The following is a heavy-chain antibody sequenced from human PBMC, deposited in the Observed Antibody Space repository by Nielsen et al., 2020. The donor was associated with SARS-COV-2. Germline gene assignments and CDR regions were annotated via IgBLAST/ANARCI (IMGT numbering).Heavy chain of an antibody. CDR1: GFTFSSYA. CDR3: ARDADSYYYDSSGYSLGY. J-gene: IGHJ4*02. Sequence: GESLKISCAASGFTFSSYAMHWVRQAPGKGLEWVAVISYDGSNKYYADSVKGRFTISRDNSKNTLYLQMNSLRAEDTAVYYCARDADSYYYDSSGYSLGYWGQGTLVTVSS. V-gene: IGHV3-30-3*01. D-gene: IGHD3-22*01. CDR2: ISYDGSNK.